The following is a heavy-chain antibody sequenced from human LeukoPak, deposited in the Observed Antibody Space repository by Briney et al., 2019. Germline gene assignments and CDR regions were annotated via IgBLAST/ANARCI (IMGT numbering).Heavy chain of an antibody. CDR2: IYHSGST. Sequence: PSETLSLTCTVSGGSISSGGYYWSWIRQPPGKGLEWIGNIYHSGSTYYNPSLKSRVTISVDRSKNQFSLKLSSVTAADTAVYYCAKARGQLLLDYYYYYMDVWGKGTTVTVSS. J-gene: IGHJ6*03. V-gene: IGHV4-30-2*01. D-gene: IGHD2-15*01. CDR3: AKARGQLLLDYYYYYMDV. CDR1: GGSISSGGYY.